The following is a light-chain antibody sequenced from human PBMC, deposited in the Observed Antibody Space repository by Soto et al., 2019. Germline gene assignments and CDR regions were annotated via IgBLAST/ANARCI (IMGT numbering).Light chain of an antibody. V-gene: IGLV2-14*01. CDR1: SSDVGGYNW. CDR3: SSYSSSSSVV. J-gene: IGLJ2*01. Sequence: QSALTQPASVSGSPGQSITISCTGASSDVGGYNWVSWYQQHPDKAPKLLIYDVSDRPSGVSDRFSGSKSGNTASLTISGLQAEDEGDYYCSSYSSSSSVVFGGGTKVTVL. CDR2: DVS.